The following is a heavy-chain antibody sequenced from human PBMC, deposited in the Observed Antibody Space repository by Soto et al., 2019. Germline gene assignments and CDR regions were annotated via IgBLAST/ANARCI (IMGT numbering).Heavy chain of an antibody. V-gene: IGHV4-34*01. D-gene: IGHD1-26*01. Sequence: QVQLQQWGAGLLKPSETLSLTCAVYGGSFSGYYWSWIRQPPGKGLEWIGEINHSGSTNYNPSLESRVTISVDTSKNQFSLKLSSVTAADTAVYYCATLLRGCFDYWGQGTLVTVSS. CDR1: GGSFSGYY. CDR2: INHSGST. CDR3: ATLLRGCFDY. J-gene: IGHJ4*02.